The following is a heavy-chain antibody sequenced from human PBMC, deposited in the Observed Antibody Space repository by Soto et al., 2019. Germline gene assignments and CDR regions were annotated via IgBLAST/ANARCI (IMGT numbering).Heavy chain of an antibody. D-gene: IGHD3-9*01. CDR1: GGSISSSSYY. CDR3: ASLAYYDSLAGYYRYWWFDP. V-gene: IGHV4-39*01. CDR2: MYYNGST. Sequence: QLQLQESGPGLVKPSETLSLTCTVSGGSISSSSYYWGWIRQPPGKGLEWIGSMYYNGSTYYNPSLKRRFDVTAATSMNRFTPKLDFEPAAHTAVAYCASLAYYDSLAGYYRYWWFDPWGQGTLVTVSS. J-gene: IGHJ5*02.